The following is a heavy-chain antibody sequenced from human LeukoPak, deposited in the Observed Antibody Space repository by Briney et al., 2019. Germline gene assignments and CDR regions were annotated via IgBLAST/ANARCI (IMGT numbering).Heavy chain of an antibody. CDR1: GFTFSSYG. CDR2: IWYDGSNK. J-gene: IGHJ6*03. CDR3: AKDDVDYYYYYMDV. D-gene: IGHD2-15*01. V-gene: IGHV3-33*06. Sequence: GRSLRLSCAASGFTFSSYGMHWVRQAPGKGLEWVAVIWYDGSNKYYADSVKGRFTISRDNSKNTLYLQMNSLRAEDAAVYYCAKDDVDYYYYYMDVWGKGTTVTVSS.